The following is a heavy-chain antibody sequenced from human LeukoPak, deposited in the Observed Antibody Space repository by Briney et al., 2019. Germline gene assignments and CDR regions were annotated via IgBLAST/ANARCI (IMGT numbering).Heavy chain of an antibody. CDR2: ISASGGRT. CDR1: GFTFSNYA. CDR3: TAQNEDFDY. V-gene: IGHV3-23*01. D-gene: IGHD1-1*01. Sequence: GGSLRLSCAASGFTFSNYAMNWVRQAPGKGLEWVSAISASGGRTYYADSVKGRFTISRDNSKNTLYLQMNSLKTEDTAVYYCTAQNEDFDYWGQGALVTVSS. J-gene: IGHJ4*02.